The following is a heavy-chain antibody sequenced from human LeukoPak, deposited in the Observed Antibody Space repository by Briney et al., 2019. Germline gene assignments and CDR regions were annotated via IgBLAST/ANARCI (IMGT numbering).Heavy chain of an antibody. CDR1: GYTFTSYY. Sequence: ASVKVSCKASGYTFTSYYMHWVRQAPGQGLEWMGIINPSGGSTSYAQKFQGRVTMTRDTSTSTVYMELSSLRSEDTAVYYCAGNSGRDPNYYYYGMDVWGQGTTVTVSS. V-gene: IGHV1-46*01. J-gene: IGHJ6*02. CDR3: AGNSGRDPNYYYYGMDV. D-gene: IGHD1-26*01. CDR2: INPSGGST.